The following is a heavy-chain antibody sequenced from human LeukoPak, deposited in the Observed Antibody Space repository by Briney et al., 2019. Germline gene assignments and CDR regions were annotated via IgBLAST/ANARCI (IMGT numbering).Heavy chain of an antibody. J-gene: IGHJ4*02. D-gene: IGHD3-22*01. V-gene: IGHV3-23*01. Sequence: HSGGSLRLSCAASGFTFSSYAMKWVPPAPGKGLKWVSTISGSGGSTYYADYVKGRFTISRDNSKNTLYLQMNSLRAEDTAVYYCAKKSYYDSSGYYYFDFWGQGTLVTVSS. CDR2: ISGSGGST. CDR1: GFTFSSYA. CDR3: AKKSYYDSSGYYYFDF.